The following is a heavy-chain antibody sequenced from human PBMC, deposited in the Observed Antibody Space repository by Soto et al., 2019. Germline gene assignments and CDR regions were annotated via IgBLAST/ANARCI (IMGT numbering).Heavy chain of an antibody. CDR2: IWYDGSNK. D-gene: IGHD3-10*01. V-gene: IGHV3-33*01. J-gene: IGHJ5*02. CDR3: AREVFLSSPNWFEP. CDR1: GFTFSSYG. Sequence: VQLVESGGGVVQTGRYLRLSCAASGFTFSSYGMHWVRQAPGKGLEWVAVIWYDGSNKYYADSVKGRFTISRDNSKNTLYLQMNSLRAEDTAVYYCAREVFLSSPNWFEPWGQGTLVTVSS.